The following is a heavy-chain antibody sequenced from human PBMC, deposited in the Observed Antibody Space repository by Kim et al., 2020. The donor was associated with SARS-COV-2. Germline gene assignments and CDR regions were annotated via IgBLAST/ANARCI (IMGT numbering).Heavy chain of an antibody. CDR3: AKGRPYSSGLLDY. V-gene: IGHV3-30*18. Sequence: GGSLRLSCAASGFTFSSYGMHWVRQAPGKGLEWVAAISYDGSNKYYADSVKGRFTISRDNSKNTLYLQMNSLRAEDTAVYYCAKGRPYSSGLLDYWGQGNLVTVSS. D-gene: IGHD6-19*01. J-gene: IGHJ4*02. CDR2: ISYDGSNK. CDR1: GFTFSSYG.